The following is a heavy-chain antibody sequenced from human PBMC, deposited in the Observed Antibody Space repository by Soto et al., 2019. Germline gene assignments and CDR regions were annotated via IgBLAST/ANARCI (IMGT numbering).Heavy chain of an antibody. J-gene: IGHJ5*02. CDR1: GDSISSYC. CDR2: IYYSGST. V-gene: IGHV4-59*01. CDR3: ARGSPLSGYSSSWYWFDP. D-gene: IGHD6-13*01. Sequence: QVQLQESGPGLVKPSETLSLTCTVSGDSISSYCWNWIRQSPGKGLEWIGYIYYSGSTDHNPSLTSRVTMSVDPPKNQLSLKLKSVTAADTATYYCARGSPLSGYSSSWYWFDPWGQGTLVTVSS.